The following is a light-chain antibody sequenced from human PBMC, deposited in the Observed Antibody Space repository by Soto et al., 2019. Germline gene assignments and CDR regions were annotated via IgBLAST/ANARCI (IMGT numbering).Light chain of an antibody. V-gene: IGKV3-15*01. J-gene: IGKJ2*01. CDR3: QQYNTWPPRYT. CDR1: QSVGSY. Sequence: EIVMTQSPATLSVSPGGRATLSCRASQSVGSYLAWYQQRPGQPPRLLIYGASTGATGIPARFSGSGSGTEFSLTISSLQSEDFAVYYCQQYNTWPPRYTFGQGTKLEIK. CDR2: GAS.